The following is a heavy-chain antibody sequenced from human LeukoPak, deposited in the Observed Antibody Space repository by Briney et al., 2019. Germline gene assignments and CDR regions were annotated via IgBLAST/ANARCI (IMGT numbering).Heavy chain of an antibody. D-gene: IGHD2-15*01. CDR1: GYTFTSYG. Sequence: ASVKVSCKASGYTFTSYGINWVRQAPGQGLEWMGWISAYNGNTNYAQNLQGRVTMTTDTSTTTAYMELRSLRSDDTALYFCAREGYCSGDSCRKDFDYRGQGTLVTVSS. J-gene: IGHJ4*02. V-gene: IGHV1-18*01. CDR2: ISAYNGNT. CDR3: AREGYCSGDSCRKDFDY.